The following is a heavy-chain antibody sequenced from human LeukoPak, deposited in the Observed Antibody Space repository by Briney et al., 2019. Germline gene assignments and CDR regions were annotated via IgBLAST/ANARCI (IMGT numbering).Heavy chain of an antibody. D-gene: IGHD6-19*01. Sequence: GGSLRLSCAASGFTFSNTYMTWVRQAPGKGLEWVANIKQDVSEKFYVDSVRGRFTISRDNAKNALYLQMNSLRAEDTAIYYCARGQGWLVDYWGQGTLVTVSS. CDR1: GFTFSNTY. CDR3: ARGQGWLVDY. J-gene: IGHJ4*02. V-gene: IGHV3-7*05. CDR2: IKQDVSEK.